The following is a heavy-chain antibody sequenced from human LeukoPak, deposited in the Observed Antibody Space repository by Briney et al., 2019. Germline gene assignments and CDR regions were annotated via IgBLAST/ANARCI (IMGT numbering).Heavy chain of an antibody. Sequence: PGGSLRLSCAASGFTFSSYGMHWVRQAPGKGLEWVAVIWYDGSNKYYADSVKGRFTISRDNSKNTLYLQMNSLRAEDTAVYYCARGRWSGYIGPYYFDYWGQGTLVTVSS. D-gene: IGHD3-3*01. V-gene: IGHV3-33*01. CDR1: GFTFSSYG. J-gene: IGHJ4*02. CDR2: IWYDGSNK. CDR3: ARGRWSGYIGPYYFDY.